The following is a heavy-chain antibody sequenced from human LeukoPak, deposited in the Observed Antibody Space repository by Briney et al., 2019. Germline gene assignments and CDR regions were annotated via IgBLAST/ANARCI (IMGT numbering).Heavy chain of an antibody. CDR2: ISYDGSNK. CDR1: GFTFSSYA. V-gene: IGHV3-30-3*01. J-gene: IGHJ6*02. Sequence: GGSLRLSCAASGFTFSSYAMHWVRQAPGKGLEWVAAISYDGSNKYYADSVKCRFTISRDNSKNTLYLQMNSLRAEDTAVYYCARDYGDYDYYYYGMDVWGQGTTVTVSS. CDR3: ARDYGDYDYYYYGMDV. D-gene: IGHD4-17*01.